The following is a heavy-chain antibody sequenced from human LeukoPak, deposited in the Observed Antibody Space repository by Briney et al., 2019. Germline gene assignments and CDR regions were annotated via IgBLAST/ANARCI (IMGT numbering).Heavy chain of an antibody. CDR1: GGSISSSSYY. D-gene: IGHD2-21*02. Sequence: SETLSLTCTVSGGSISSSSYYWGWIRQPPGKGLEWIGSIYYSGRTYYNPSLKSRVTISVDTSKNQFSLKLSSVTAADTAVYYCARAYCGGDCYFGFDYWGQGTLVSVSS. CDR2: IYYSGRT. V-gene: IGHV4-39*01. CDR3: ARAYCGGDCYFGFDY. J-gene: IGHJ4*02.